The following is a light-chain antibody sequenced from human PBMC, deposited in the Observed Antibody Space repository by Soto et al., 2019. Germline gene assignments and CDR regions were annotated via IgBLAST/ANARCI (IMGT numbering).Light chain of an antibody. CDR1: SSNIGGNS. CDR3: GTWDSSLSAGV. Sequence: QSVMTQPPSVSAAPGQKVTISCSGSSSNIGGNSVSWYQQLPGTAPKLLIYDNDKRPSGIPDRFSGSKSGTSATLDITGLQTGDEADYYCGTWDSSLSAGVFGGGTQLTVL. CDR2: DND. V-gene: IGLV1-51*01. J-gene: IGLJ3*02.